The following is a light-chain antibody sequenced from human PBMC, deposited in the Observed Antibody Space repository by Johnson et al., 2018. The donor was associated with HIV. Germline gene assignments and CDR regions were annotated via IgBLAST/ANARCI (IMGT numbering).Light chain of an antibody. Sequence: QSVLTQPPSVSAAPGQKVTISCSGSSSNIGNNYVSWYQHLPGTAPKLLIYDNNKRPSGIPDRFSGSKSGTSATLGITGLQTGDEADYYCGTWDSSLRVGFFGTGTKCTVL. CDR3: GTWDSSLRVGF. CDR2: DNN. J-gene: IGLJ1*01. V-gene: IGLV1-51*01. CDR1: SSNIGNNY.